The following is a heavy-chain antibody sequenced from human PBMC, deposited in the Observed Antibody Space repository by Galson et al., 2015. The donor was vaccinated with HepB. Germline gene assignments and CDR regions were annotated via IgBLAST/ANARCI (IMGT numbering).Heavy chain of an antibody. CDR3: AKGDGAGSYYPPFDS. D-gene: IGHD3-10*01. Sequence: SLRLSCAGSGFTFDAYGMHWVRQAPGKGLEWVAVISYDGRNPFYADSVKGRFTISRDNSKSTLYLQMSSLKPEDTAVYFCAKGDGAGSYYPPFDSWGRGTQVTVSS. CDR2: ISYDGRNP. CDR1: GFTFDAYG. J-gene: IGHJ4*02. V-gene: IGHV3-30*18.